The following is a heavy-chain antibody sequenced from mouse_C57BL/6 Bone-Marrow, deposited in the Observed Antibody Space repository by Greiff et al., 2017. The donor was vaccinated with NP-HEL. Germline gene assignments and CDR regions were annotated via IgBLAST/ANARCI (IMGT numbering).Heavy chain of an antibody. Sequence: EVQVVESGPGLVKPSQSLSLTCSVTGYSIISGYYWNWIRQFPGNKLEWMAYISYDGSNNYNPSLKNRISITRGISKNQFFLKLTSVTTEDTATYYCAREGGYYGSPFAYWGQGTLVTVSA. CDR3: AREGGYYGSPFAY. D-gene: IGHD1-1*01. J-gene: IGHJ3*01. V-gene: IGHV3-6*01. CDR1: GYSIISGYY. CDR2: ISYDGSN.